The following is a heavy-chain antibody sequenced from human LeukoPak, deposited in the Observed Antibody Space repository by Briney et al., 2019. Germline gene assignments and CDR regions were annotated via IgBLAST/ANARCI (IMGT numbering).Heavy chain of an antibody. CDR2: IIPIFGTA. D-gene: IGHD3-10*01. CDR3: ARVRSVLLWFGELLDDAFDI. J-gene: IGHJ3*02. Sequence: SVKVSCKASGYTFTSYDINWVRQAPGQGLEWMGGIIPIFGTANYAQKFQGRVTITTDESTSTAYMELSSLRSEDTAVYYCARVRSVLLWFGELLDDAFDIWGQGTIVTVSS. V-gene: IGHV1-69*05. CDR1: GYTFTSYD.